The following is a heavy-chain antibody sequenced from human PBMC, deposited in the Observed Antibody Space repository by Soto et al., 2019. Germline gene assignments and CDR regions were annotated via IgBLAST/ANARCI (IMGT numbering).Heavy chain of an antibody. V-gene: IGHV3-30*18. CDR1: GFTFSSYG. CDR2: ISYDGSNK. D-gene: IGHD3-10*01. Sequence: QVQLVESGGGVVQPGRSLRLSCAASGFTFSSYGMHWVRQAPGKGLEWVAVISYDGSNKYYADSVKGRFTISRDNSKNTLYLQMNSLRAEDTAVYYCAKDQVRGAALREYYFDYWGQGTLVTVSS. J-gene: IGHJ4*02. CDR3: AKDQVRGAALREYYFDY.